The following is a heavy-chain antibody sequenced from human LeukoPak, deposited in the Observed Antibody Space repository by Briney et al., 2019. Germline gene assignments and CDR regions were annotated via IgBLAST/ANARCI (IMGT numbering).Heavy chain of an antibody. CDR1: GFTFSTYD. V-gene: IGHV3-13*03. Sequence: GGSLRLSCAACGFTFSTYDMRWVRQATGKPLEWVSVIGTAGDTYYPGSVKGQFTISRESAKNSLYLQMNSLRAEDTAVYYCASHDSSGYTSWDYWGQGTLVTVSS. CDR3: ASHDSSGYTSWDY. CDR2: IGTAGDT. J-gene: IGHJ4*02. D-gene: IGHD3-22*01.